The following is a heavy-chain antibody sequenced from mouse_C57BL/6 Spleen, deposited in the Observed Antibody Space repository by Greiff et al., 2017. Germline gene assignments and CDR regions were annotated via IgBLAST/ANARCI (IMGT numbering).Heavy chain of an antibody. CDR3: ARYYDYDGKAMDY. CDR1: GYTFTSYW. CDR2: IDPSDSYT. D-gene: IGHD2-4*01. J-gene: IGHJ4*01. Sequence: QVQLQQPGAELVMPGASVKLSCKASGYTFTSYWMHWVKQRPGQGLEWIGEIDPSDSYTNYNQKFKGKSTLTVDKSSSTAYMQLSSLTSEDSAVYYCARYYDYDGKAMDYWGQGTSVTVSS. V-gene: IGHV1-69*01.